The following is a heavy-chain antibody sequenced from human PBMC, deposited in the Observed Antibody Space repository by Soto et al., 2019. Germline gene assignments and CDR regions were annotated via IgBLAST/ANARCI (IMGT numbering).Heavy chain of an antibody. CDR1: GFTFSNYW. CDR2: IKQDGGEK. CDR3: ARDSHAHFDY. V-gene: IGHV3-7*01. J-gene: IGHJ4*02. Sequence: GGSLRLSCAASGFTFSNYWMSCVRQAPGRGLEWVASIKQDGGEKYYMDSVKGRFTISKDNAKNSLYLQLNSLRAGDTAVYYCARDSHAHFDYWGQETLVTVSS.